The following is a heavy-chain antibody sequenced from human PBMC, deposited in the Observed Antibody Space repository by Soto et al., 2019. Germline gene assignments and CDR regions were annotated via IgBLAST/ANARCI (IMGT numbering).Heavy chain of an antibody. D-gene: IGHD4-17*01. CDR2: ISTYNTNT. V-gene: IGHV1-18*04. J-gene: IGHJ4*02. CDR3: ARWAGQVRDYGGPFDY. CDR1: GERFTTYG. Sequence: ASVKVSCKASGERFTTYGISWVRQAPGQGLEWMGWISTYNTNTNYAPKFQGRLLLTTDTSTTTAHMELRSLRPDDTAVYYCARWAGQVRDYGGPFDYWGQGTLVTVSS.